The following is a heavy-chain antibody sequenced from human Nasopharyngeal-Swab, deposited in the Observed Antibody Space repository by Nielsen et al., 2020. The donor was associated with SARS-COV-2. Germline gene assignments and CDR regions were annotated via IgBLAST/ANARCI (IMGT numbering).Heavy chain of an antibody. Sequence: SETLSLTCAVYGGSLSGSYWSWIRQSPGKGLEWVGEVNHSGSTNYNPSLKSRVTISVDPSKNQFSLKMRSVTVADTAVYFCANWGHAFDIWGQGTMVTVSS. CDR3: ANWGHAFDI. CDR2: VNHSGST. V-gene: IGHV4-34*01. J-gene: IGHJ3*02. CDR1: GGSLSGSY. D-gene: IGHD3-16*01.